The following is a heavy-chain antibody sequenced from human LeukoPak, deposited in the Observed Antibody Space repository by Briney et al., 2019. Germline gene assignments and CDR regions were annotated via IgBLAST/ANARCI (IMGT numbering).Heavy chain of an antibody. V-gene: IGHV1-2*02. CDR1: GYTFTGYY. Sequence: ASVKVSCKASGYTFTGYYMHWVRQAPGQGLEWMGWINPNSGGTNYAQKFQGRVTMTRDTSNSTAYMELSRLRSDDTAVYYCARETGGDIVTGDFDYWGQGTLVTVSS. D-gene: IGHD3-9*01. J-gene: IGHJ4*02. CDR2: INPNSGGT. CDR3: ARETGGDIVTGDFDY.